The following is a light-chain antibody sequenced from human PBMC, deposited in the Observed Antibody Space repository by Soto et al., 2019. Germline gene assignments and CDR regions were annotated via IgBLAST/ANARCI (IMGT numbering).Light chain of an antibody. CDR1: QSIGNY. Sequence: EVVLTQSPATLSLSPGEGATLSCRASQSIGNYLAWYQQKPGQAPRLLIYATSNRATGIPARFSGSGSGTDFTLTISSLEPEDFVAYYCQQLDSYPITFGGGTKVDIK. V-gene: IGKV3-11*01. CDR2: ATS. CDR3: QQLDSYPIT. J-gene: IGKJ4*01.